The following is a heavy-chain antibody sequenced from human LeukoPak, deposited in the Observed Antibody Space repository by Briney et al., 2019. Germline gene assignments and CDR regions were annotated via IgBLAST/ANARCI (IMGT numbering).Heavy chain of an antibody. CDR2: IDSGGRT. CDR3: ARDLDYYGSGSFDY. CDR1: GFTVSSNY. Sequence: GGSLRLSCAASGFTVSSNYMNWVRQAPGKGLEWVSVIDSGGRTYYADSVKGRFTISRDNSKNTLYFQMNSLRAEDTAVYYCARDLDYYGSGSFDYWGQGTLVTVSS. J-gene: IGHJ4*02. V-gene: IGHV3-66*01. D-gene: IGHD3-10*01.